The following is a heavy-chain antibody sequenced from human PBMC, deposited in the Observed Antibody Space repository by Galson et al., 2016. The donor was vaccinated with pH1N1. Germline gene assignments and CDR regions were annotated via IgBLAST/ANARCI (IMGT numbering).Heavy chain of an antibody. J-gene: IGHJ6*02. CDR1: GGSINNFGYY. Sequence: SETLSLTCVVSGGSINNFGYYWGWVRQPPGKGLEWIGIVYNSGSTYRNPSLRSRVTIAIDPSNNRLSLNLNSVTAAVTAIYFCGRGGSCSGPSCYSPEVLRDYSHGMDVWGQGTTVTVSS. D-gene: IGHD2-2*02. CDR2: VYNSGST. V-gene: IGHV4-39*02. CDR3: GRGGSCSGPSCYSPEVLRDYSHGMDV.